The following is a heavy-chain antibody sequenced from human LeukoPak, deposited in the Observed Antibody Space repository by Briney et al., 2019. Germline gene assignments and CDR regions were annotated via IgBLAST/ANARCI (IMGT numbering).Heavy chain of an antibody. CDR1: GGSISSSSYY. CDR2: IYYSGST. V-gene: IGHV4-39*07. Sequence: SETLSLTCTVSGGSISSSSYYWGWIRQPPGKGLEWIGSIYYSGSTYYNPSLKSRVTISVDTSKNQFSLKLDSVTAADTAVYYCATVGFSSVECWGQGTLVTVSS. J-gene: IGHJ1*01. D-gene: IGHD1-26*01. CDR3: ATVGFSSVEC.